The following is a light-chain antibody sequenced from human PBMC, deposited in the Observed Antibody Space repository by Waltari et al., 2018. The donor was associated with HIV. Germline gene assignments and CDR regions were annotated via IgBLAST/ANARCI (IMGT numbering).Light chain of an antibody. J-gene: IGLJ1*01. CDR1: APNPGPGHP. CDR3: QSYDSSLSGYV. CDR2: SNT. Sequence: SVLTQPPSVSGAPRPRATISTTGSAPNPGPGHPLSCYRQLPGTAPKLLIYSNTNRPSGVPDRFSGSKSGTSASLAITGLQADDEADYYCQSYDSSLSGYVFGTGTKVTVL. V-gene: IGLV1-40*01.